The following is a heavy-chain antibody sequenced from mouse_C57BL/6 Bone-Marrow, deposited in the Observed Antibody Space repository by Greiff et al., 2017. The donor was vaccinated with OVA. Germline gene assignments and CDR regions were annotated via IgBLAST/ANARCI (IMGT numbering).Heavy chain of an antibody. CDR1: GYAFSSSW. CDR3: AREDDYDWYFDV. J-gene: IGHJ1*03. Sequence: VNLVESGPELVKPGASVKISCKASGYAFSSSWMNWVKQRPGKGLEWIGRIYPGDGDTNYNGKFKGKATLTADKSSSTAYMQLSSLTSEDSAVYFCAREDDYDWYFDVWGTGTTVTVSS. V-gene: IGHV1-82*01. CDR2: IYPGDGDT. D-gene: IGHD2-4*01.